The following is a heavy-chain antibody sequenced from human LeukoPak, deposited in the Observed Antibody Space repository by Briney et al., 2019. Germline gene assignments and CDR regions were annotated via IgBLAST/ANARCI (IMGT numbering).Heavy chain of an antibody. CDR2: IYPGDSDT. Sequence: GEFLKISCKGSGYSFTSYWIGWVRQMPEKGLEWMGIIYPGDSDTRYSPSFQGQVTISADKFISTAYLQWSSLKASDTAMYYCARLVLASDLDNWFDPWGQGTLVTVSS. V-gene: IGHV5-51*01. CDR1: GYSFTSYW. D-gene: IGHD3-3*01. J-gene: IGHJ5*02. CDR3: ARLVLASDLDNWFDP.